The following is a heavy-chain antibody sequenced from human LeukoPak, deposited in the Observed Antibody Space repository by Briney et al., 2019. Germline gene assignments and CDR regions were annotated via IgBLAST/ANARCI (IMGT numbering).Heavy chain of an antibody. CDR3: ARGSNNWKHGYYYGMDV. D-gene: IGHD1-20*01. CDR2: TYYRSKWYN. J-gene: IGHJ6*02. Sequence: SQTLSLTCAISGDSFSSNSAAWNWIRQSPSRGLEWLGRTYYRSKWYNDYAVSVKSRITINPDTSKNQFSLQLNSVTPEDTAVYYCARGSNNWKHGYYYGMDVWGQGTTVTVSS. CDR1: GDSFSSNSAA. V-gene: IGHV6-1*01.